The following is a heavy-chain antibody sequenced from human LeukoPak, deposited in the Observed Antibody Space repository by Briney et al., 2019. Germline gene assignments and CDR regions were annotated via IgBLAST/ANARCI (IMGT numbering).Heavy chain of an antibody. J-gene: IGHJ3*02. CDR1: GFTFSSYS. CDR2: ISSSSSYI. Sequence: TGGSLRLSCAACGFTFSSYSMNWVRQAPGKGLEWVSSISSSSSYIYYADSVKGRFTISRDNAKNSLYLQMNSLRAEDTAVYYCARDQAGCSGGSCGDAFDIWGQGTMVTVSS. CDR3: ARDQAGCSGGSCGDAFDI. V-gene: IGHV3-21*01. D-gene: IGHD2-15*01.